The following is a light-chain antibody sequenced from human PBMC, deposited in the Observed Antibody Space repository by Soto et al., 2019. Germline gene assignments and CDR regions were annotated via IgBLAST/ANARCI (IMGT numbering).Light chain of an antibody. CDR2: DAS. Sequence: DIQMTQSPSTLSASVGDTVTVTCRASQIFSGWLAWYQQKPGEAPKLLIYDASTLARGVPSRFSGSGSGTKFTLTIASLQPDDFATYYCQQYETFSGTFGPGTKVEI. CDR3: QQYETFSGT. CDR1: QIFSGW. J-gene: IGKJ1*01. V-gene: IGKV1-5*01.